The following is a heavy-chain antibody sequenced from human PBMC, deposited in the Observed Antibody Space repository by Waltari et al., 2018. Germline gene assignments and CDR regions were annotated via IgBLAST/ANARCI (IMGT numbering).Heavy chain of an antibody. Sequence: EEQLVESGGGLVQPGGSLRLSCEGSGFTFRNYWMSWVRQAPGKGLEWVANIRRDGSQANDVDSVKGRFTISRDNAKKSLYLQMNSLRAEDTGVYYCAKESTASNEGVWGQGTLVTVSS. CDR3: AKESTASNEGV. CDR1: GFTFRNYW. CDR2: IRRDGSQA. D-gene: IGHD4-17*01. J-gene: IGHJ4*02. V-gene: IGHV3-7*01.